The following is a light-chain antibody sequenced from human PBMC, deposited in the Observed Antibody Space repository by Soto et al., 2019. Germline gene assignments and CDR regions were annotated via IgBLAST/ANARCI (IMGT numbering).Light chain of an antibody. CDR3: AAWDDSLSGYV. CDR2: RNN. V-gene: IGLV1-47*01. J-gene: IGLJ1*01. CDR1: SSNIGSYY. Sequence: VLTQPPSASGTPGQRVTISCSGSSSNIGSYYVYWYQHLPGTAPKLLIYRNNQRPSGVPDRFSGSKSGTSASLATSGLRSEDEADYYCAAWDDSLSGYVFGSGTKVTVL.